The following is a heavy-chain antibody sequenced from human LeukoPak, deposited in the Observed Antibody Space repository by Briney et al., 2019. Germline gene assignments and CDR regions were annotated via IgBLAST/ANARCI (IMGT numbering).Heavy chain of an antibody. V-gene: IGHV3-53*04. CDR1: GFTFSSYD. CDR2: IYSGGST. CDR3: AGDSYGENFDY. Sequence: GGSLRLSCAASGFTFSSYDMNWVRQAPGKGLEWVSVIYSGGSTYYADSVKGRFTISRHNSKNTLYLQMNSLRAEDTAVYYCAGDSYGENFDYWGQGTLVTVSS. D-gene: IGHD5-18*01. J-gene: IGHJ4*02.